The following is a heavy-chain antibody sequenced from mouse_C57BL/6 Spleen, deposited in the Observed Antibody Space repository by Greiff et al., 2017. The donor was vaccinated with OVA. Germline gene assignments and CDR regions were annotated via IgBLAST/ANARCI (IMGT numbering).Heavy chain of an antibody. D-gene: IGHD2-5*01. CDR1: GYTFTSYG. Sequence: QVQLQQSGPELVKPGASVKISCKASGYTFTSYGISWVKQRTGQGLEWIGEIYPRSGNTYYNEKFKGKATLTADKSSSTAYMELRSLTSEDSAVYFCARSNYSNYDAMDYWGQGTSVTVSS. CDR2: IYPRSGNT. CDR3: ARSNYSNYDAMDY. V-gene: IGHV1-81*01. J-gene: IGHJ4*01.